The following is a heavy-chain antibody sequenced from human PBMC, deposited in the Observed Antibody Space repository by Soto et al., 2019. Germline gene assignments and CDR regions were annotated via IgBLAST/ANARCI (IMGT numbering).Heavy chain of an antibody. J-gene: IGHJ4*02. CDR1: GGSISSGGYY. Sequence: KPSETLSLTCTVSGGSISSGGYYWSWIRHHPGKGLEWIGYIYYSGSTYYNPSLKSRVTISVDTSKNQFSLKLSSVTAADTAVYYCARQNGGYYDSSGYYPIDYWGQGTRVTVSS. CDR2: IYYSGST. CDR3: ARQNGGYYDSSGYYPIDY. V-gene: IGHV4-31*03. D-gene: IGHD3-22*01.